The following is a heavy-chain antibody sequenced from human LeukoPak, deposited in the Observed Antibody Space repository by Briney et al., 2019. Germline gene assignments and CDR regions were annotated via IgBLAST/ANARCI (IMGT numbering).Heavy chain of an antibody. J-gene: IGHJ3*02. CDR2: ISYDGSNK. Sequence: GGSLRLSCAASGFTFSSYAMHWVRQAPGKGLEWVAVISYDGSNKYYADSVKGRFTISRDNSKNTLYLQMNSLRAEDTAVYYCARDGGEEGSYYTHDAFDIWGQGTMVTVSS. V-gene: IGHV3-30-3*01. CDR3: ARDGGEEGSYYTHDAFDI. CDR1: GFTFSSYA. D-gene: IGHD1-26*01.